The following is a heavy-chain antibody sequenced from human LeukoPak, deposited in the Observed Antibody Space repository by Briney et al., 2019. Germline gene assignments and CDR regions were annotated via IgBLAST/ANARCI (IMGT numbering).Heavy chain of an antibody. CDR2: INSDGSST. J-gene: IGHJ4*02. CDR1: GFTFSSYW. V-gene: IGHV3-74*01. Sequence: GGSLRLSCAASGFTFSSYWMHWVRQAPGKGLVWASRINSDGSSTSYADSVKGRFTISRDNAKNTLYLQMNSLRAEDTAVYYCARDAEQLTPDYWGQGTLVTVSS. CDR3: ARDAEQLTPDY. D-gene: IGHD6-13*01.